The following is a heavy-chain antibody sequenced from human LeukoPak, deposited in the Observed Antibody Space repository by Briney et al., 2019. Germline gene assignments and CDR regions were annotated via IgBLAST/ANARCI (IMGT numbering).Heavy chain of an antibody. CDR2: ISWNSGSI. Sequence: GRSLRLSCAASGFTFDDYAMHWVRQAPGKGLEWVSGISWNSGSIGYADSVKGRFTISRDNAKNSLYLQMNSLRAEDTALYYCAKDKDDFWSGYFDYWGQGTPVTVSS. D-gene: IGHD3-3*01. V-gene: IGHV3-9*01. CDR1: GFTFDDYA. J-gene: IGHJ4*02. CDR3: AKDKDDFWSGYFDY.